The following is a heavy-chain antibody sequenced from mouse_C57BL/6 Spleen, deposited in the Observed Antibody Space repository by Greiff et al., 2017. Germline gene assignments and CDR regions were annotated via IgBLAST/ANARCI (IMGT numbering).Heavy chain of an antibody. CDR3: AGTYGSSYWDFDV. CDR2: IDPSDSYT. J-gene: IGHJ1*03. Sequence: QVQLQQPGAELVMPGASVKLSCKASGYTFTSYWMHWVKQRPGQGLEWIGVIDPSDSYTNYNQKFKGKTTLTVDKSSSTAYMQLSSLTSEDSAVYYCAGTYGSSYWDFDVWGTGTTVTVSS. CDR1: GYTFTSYW. V-gene: IGHV1-69*01. D-gene: IGHD1-1*01.